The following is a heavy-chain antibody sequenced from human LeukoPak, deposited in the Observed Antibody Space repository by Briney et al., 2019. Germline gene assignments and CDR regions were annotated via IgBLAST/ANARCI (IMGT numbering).Heavy chain of an antibody. Sequence: AGSLRLSCAASGFTIDDDGMSWVRHAPGKGLEWVSGINWNSGSTGYADSVKGRFTISRDNAKNCLYLQMNSLRAEDTALYYCARDCSGGSCYSFWGQGTLVTVSS. CDR1: GFTIDDDG. V-gene: IGHV3-20*04. J-gene: IGHJ4*02. D-gene: IGHD2-15*01. CDR3: ARDCSGGSCYSF. CDR2: INWNSGST.